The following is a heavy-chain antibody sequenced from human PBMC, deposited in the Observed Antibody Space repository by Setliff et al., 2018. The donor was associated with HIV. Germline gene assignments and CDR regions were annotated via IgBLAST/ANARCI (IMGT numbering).Heavy chain of an antibody. CDR2: ISYTGST. J-gene: IGHJ4*02. CDR3: ARGAYIKMNYCFDY. D-gene: IGHD3-16*01. Sequence: SETLSLTCTVSGVSIENNFWSWFRQPPGKGLEWIGYISYTGSTNYDPSLKSRLTIVADTSKSQFSLKLTSVTAADTAVYYCARGAYIKMNYCFDYWGRGTLVTSPQ. V-gene: IGHV4-59*01. CDR1: GVSIENNF.